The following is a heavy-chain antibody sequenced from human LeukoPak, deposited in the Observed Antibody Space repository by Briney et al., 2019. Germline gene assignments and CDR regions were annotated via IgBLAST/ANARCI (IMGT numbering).Heavy chain of an antibody. CDR1: GFTFSSYS. J-gene: IGHJ5*02. D-gene: IGHD3-22*01. V-gene: IGHV3-21*01. CDR2: IISSSSYI. Sequence: PGGPLRLSCAASGFTFSSYSMTWVRQAPGKGLEWFSSIISSSSYIYYADSVKGRFTISRDNAKNSLYLQMNSLRAEDTAVYYCARDPTLTMIVPINWFDPWGQGTLVTVSS. CDR3: ARDPTLTMIVPINWFDP.